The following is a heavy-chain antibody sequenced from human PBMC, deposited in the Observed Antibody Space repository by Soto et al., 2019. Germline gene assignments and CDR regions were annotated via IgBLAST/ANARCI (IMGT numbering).Heavy chain of an antibody. CDR3: AADPFYYASGF. Sequence: QVQLVESGGGSVEPGGSLRLSCAASGFIFSDHYMTWLRQAAGKGLEYVAKISQDGSVTFYTESVKGRFTVSRDNTKDSLYLQMNSLRAEYSALYYCAADPFYYASGFWGQGTLVTVSS. CDR2: ISQDGSVT. V-gene: IGHV3-11*01. D-gene: IGHD3-10*01. CDR1: GFIFSDHY. J-gene: IGHJ4*02.